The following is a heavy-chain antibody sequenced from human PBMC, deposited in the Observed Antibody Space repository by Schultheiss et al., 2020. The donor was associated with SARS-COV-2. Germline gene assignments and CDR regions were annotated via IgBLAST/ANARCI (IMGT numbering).Heavy chain of an antibody. CDR1: GFTFSSYG. J-gene: IGHJ6*02. CDR2: ISGSGGST. CDR3: AKVGYDYYYYGMDV. V-gene: IGHV3-23*01. D-gene: IGHD5-12*01. Sequence: GGSLRLSCAASGFTFSSYGMHWVRQAPGKGLEWVSAISGSGGSTYYADSVKGRFTISRDNSKNTLYLQMNSLRAEDTAVYYCAKVGYDYYYYGMDVWGQGTTVTVAS.